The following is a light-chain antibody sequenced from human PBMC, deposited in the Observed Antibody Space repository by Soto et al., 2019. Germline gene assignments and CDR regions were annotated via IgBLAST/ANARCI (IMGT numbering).Light chain of an antibody. J-gene: IGKJ5*01. CDR3: LQEHNYPPIT. CDR1: QGIRND. Sequence: DIQMTRSPSSLSASVGDRVTITCRASQGIRNDLAWYQQKPGKAPKRLIYDASTLQSGVPSRFSGSGSGTEFTLTISSLQPEDFATDYCLQEHNYPPITFGQGTRLEIK. V-gene: IGKV1-17*01. CDR2: DAS.